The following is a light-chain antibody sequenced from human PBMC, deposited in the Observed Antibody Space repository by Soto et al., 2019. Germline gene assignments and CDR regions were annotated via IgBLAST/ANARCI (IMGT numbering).Light chain of an antibody. V-gene: IGLV2-14*01. CDR2: EVS. CDR1: SSDVGAYSY. J-gene: IGLJ1*01. Sequence: QSALTQPASVSGSPGQSITISCTGTSSDVGAYSYVSWYQQHPGKAPKLMIYEVSNRPSGVSTRFSGSKSGNTASLTISGLQAEDEADYYCSSYTSSSPYVFGIGTKLTVL. CDR3: SSYTSSSPYV.